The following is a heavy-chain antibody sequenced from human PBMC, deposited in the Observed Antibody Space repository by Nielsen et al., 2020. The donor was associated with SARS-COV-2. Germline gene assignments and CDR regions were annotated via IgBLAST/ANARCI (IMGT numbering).Heavy chain of an antibody. V-gene: IGHV4-34*01. J-gene: IGHJ4*02. CDR1: GGSFSGYY. D-gene: IGHD4-17*01. Sequence: ESLRLSCAVYGGSFSGYYWSWIRQPPGKGLEWIGEINHSGSTNYNPSLKSRVTISVDTSKNQFSLKLSSVTAADTAVYYCARPGDTDDYWGQGTLVTVSS. CDR2: INHSGST. CDR3: ARPGDTDDY.